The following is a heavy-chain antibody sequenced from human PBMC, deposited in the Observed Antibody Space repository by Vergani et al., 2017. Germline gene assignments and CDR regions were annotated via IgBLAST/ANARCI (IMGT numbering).Heavy chain of an antibody. CDR3: AREATLAYYYMDV. V-gene: IGHV4-31*03. Sequence: QVQLQESGPGLVKPSQTLSLTCTVSGDSITSGAYYWSWIRQHPGKSLEWIGYIFHSGGAYYNPSLESRVSISVDTSKNEFSLRVTSVTAADTAVYYCAREATLAYYYMDVWGKGTTVTVSS. J-gene: IGHJ6*03. CDR2: IFHSGGA. CDR1: GDSITSGAYY.